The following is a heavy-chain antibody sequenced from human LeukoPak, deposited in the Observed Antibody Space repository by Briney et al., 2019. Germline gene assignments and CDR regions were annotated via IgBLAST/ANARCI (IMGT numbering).Heavy chain of an antibody. V-gene: IGHV3-48*03. CDR1: GFTFSSYE. J-gene: IGHJ5*02. CDR2: ISSSGSTI. D-gene: IGHD5-24*01. CDR3: ARDRMAQGWFDP. Sequence: GGSLRLSCAASGFTFSSYEMNWVRQAPGKGLEWVSYISSSGSTIYYADSVKGRFTISRDNAKNSLYLQMDSLRAEDTAVYYCARDRMAQGWFDPWGQGTLVTVSS.